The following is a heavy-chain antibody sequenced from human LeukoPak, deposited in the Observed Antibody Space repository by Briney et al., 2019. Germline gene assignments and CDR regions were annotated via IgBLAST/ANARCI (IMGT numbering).Heavy chain of an antibody. CDR2: LKQDGSEK. CDR3: ARGHSSGWRISTRPLDY. Sequence: GGSLRLSCTASGFTFSNYWMTWVRQAPGKGPEWVANLKQDGSEKYYVDSVKGRFTISRDNAKNSLYLQMNSLRAEDTAVYYCARGHSSGWRISTRPLDYWGQGTLVTVSS. D-gene: IGHD6-19*01. V-gene: IGHV3-7*01. J-gene: IGHJ4*02. CDR1: GFTFSNYW.